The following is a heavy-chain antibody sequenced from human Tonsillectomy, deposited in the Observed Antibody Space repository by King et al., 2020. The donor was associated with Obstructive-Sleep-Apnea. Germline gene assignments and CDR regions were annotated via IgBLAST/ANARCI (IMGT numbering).Heavy chain of an antibody. V-gene: IGHV3-23*04. J-gene: IGHJ6*02. CDR1: GFTFSSYA. CDR2: TSGSGDST. CDR3: AKGNHGFCSSTSLYGAMDG. Sequence: VQLVESGGGLVKPGGSLRLSCAASGFTFSSYAMSWVRQAPGKGLEWVSGTSGSGDSTYYADSVKGRFTISRDNSKNTLYLQMNSLGAEDTAAYYCAKGNHGFCSSTSLYGAMDGWGQGTTVT. D-gene: IGHD2-2*01.